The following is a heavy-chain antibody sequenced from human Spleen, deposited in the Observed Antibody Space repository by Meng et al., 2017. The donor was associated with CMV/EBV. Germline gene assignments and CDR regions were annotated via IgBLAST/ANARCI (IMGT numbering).Heavy chain of an antibody. CDR1: GFTFSNYA. CDR3: ARAPHYYDSRPPYYYYYGMDV. J-gene: IGHJ6*02. CDR2: ISGSGGST. V-gene: IGHV3-23*01. D-gene: IGHD3-22*01. Sequence: GGSLRLSCAASGFTFSNYAMSWVRQAPGKGLEWVSVISGSGGSTYYADSVKGRFTISRDNSKNTLYLQMNSLRAEDTAVYYCARAPHYYDSRPPYYYYYGMDVWGQGTTVTVSS.